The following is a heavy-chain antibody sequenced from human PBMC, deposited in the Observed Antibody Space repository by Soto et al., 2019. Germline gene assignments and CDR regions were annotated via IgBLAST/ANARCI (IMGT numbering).Heavy chain of an antibody. CDR2: TYYRSKWYN. Sequence: SQTLSLTCAISGDSVSSNSAAWNWIRQSPSRGLEWLGRTYYRSKWYNDYAVSVKSQITINPDTSKNQFSLQLNSVTPEDTAVYYCARDESRCVGYCSSTSFQPYYYYYYGMDVWGQGTTVTVSS. V-gene: IGHV6-1*01. J-gene: IGHJ6*02. CDR1: GDSVSSNSAA. D-gene: IGHD2-2*01. CDR3: ARDESRCVGYCSSTSFQPYYYYYYGMDV.